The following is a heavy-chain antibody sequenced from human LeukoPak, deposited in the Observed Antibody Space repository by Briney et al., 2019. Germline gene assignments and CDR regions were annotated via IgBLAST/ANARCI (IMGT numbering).Heavy chain of an antibody. V-gene: IGHV4-30-4*08. J-gene: IGHJ3*02. CDR3: ARVLGYYYVPDDFDI. CDR2: IYYSGST. Sequence: SETLSLTCTVSGGSISSGDYYWSWIRQPPGKGLEWIGYIYYSGSTYYNPSLKSRVTISVDTSKNQFSLKLSSVTAADTAVYYCARVLGYYYVPDDFDIWGQGTMVTVSS. CDR1: GGSISSGDYY. D-gene: IGHD3-10*02.